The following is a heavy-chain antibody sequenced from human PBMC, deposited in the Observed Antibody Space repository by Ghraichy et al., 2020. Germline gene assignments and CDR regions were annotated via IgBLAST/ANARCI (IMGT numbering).Heavy chain of an antibody. D-gene: IGHD3-9*01. Sequence: GESLNISCAASGFIFNSYAMHWVRQAPGKGLEWVALISFDGSNNYYADSVKGRITFSRDNSKNTLSLQMSNLRAEDTAVYYCARGSPYDILTGYPVYYYGLDVWGQGTTVTVSS. J-gene: IGHJ6*02. CDR1: GFIFNSYA. V-gene: IGHV3-30-3*01. CDR3: ARGSPYDILTGYPVYYYGLDV. CDR2: ISFDGSNN.